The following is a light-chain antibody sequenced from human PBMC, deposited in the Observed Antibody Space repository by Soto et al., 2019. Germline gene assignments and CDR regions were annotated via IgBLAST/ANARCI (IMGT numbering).Light chain of an antibody. V-gene: IGKV3-15*01. CDR2: DAS. J-gene: IGKJ5*01. Sequence: ETMMKQSPATLSVSTGERATLSCRASQSVSSNLAWYQQKPGQAPRLLIYDASTRATVIPARFSGSGSGTEFTLTISSLQSEDFAVYYCQQYNDWLPITFGQGALLEI. CDR1: QSVSSN. CDR3: QQYNDWLPIT.